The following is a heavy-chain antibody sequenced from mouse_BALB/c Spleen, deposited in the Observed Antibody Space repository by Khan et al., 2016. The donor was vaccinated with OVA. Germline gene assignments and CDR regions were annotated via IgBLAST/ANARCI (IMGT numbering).Heavy chain of an antibody. Sequence: EVELVESGGDLVKPGGSLKLSCAASGFTFSTYGMSWVRQTPDKRLEWVATINSGGHYTFYIDSVKGRFTLSRDNAKNTLYLQMSSLKSEDTAIYYCARLAYYYNSEGFAYWGQGTLVTVSA. J-gene: IGHJ3*01. V-gene: IGHV5-6*01. CDR2: INSGGHYT. CDR1: GFTFSTYG. CDR3: ARLAYYYNSEGFAY. D-gene: IGHD1-1*02.